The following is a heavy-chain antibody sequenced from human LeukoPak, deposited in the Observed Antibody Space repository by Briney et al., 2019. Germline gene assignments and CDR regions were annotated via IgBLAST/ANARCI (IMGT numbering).Heavy chain of an antibody. CDR2: IIPIFGTA. Sequence: SVKVSCKASGGIFSSYAISWVRQAPGQGLEWTGGIIPIFGTAKYAQKFQGRVTITADKFTSTAYVELSSLRSEDTALYYCARQPPNYDILTGHSNWFDPWGQGTLVTVSS. CDR3: ARQPPNYDILTGHSNWFDP. CDR1: GGIFSSYA. J-gene: IGHJ5*02. D-gene: IGHD3-9*01. V-gene: IGHV1-69*06.